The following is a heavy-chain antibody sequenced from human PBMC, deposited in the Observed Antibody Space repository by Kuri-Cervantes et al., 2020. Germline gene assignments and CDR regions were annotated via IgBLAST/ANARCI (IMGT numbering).Heavy chain of an antibody. CDR3: AKDRSYDAFDI. J-gene: IGHJ3*02. Sequence: GESLKISCAASGFTFSSYSMNWVRQAPGKGLEWVSYISSSSSTIYYADSVKGRFTISRDNAKNSLYLQMNSLRAEDTALYYCAKDRSYDAFDIWGQGTMVTVSS. CDR2: ISSSSSTI. D-gene: IGHD5-18*01. CDR1: GFTFSSYS. V-gene: IGHV3-48*04.